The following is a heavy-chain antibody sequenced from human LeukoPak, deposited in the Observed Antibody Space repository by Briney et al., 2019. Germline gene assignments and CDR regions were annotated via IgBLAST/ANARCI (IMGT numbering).Heavy chain of an antibody. D-gene: IGHD3-22*01. V-gene: IGHV3-7*03. CDR1: GDAIRNSW. J-gene: IGHJ4*02. Sequence: PGGSLRLSCVASGDAIRNSWMSWVRQAPGKGLEWVANVHPDGSVQNYVDSVKGRFTISRDNAKNSLYLQMNSLRAEDTALYYCAKDRIYDSSGLLDYWGQGTLVTVSS. CDR2: VHPDGSVQ. CDR3: AKDRIYDSSGLLDY.